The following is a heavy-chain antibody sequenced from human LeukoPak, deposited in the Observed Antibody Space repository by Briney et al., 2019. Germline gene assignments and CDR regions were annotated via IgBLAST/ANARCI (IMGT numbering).Heavy chain of an antibody. CDR2: IYSDGST. D-gene: IGHD3-22*01. V-gene: IGHV3-53*01. Sequence: GGSLRLSSEASGFIVSSNYMSWVRQAPGKGLEWVSVIYSDGSTHYADSVRGRFTISRDRSKNMLYLQMNSLRVEDTAVYYCARGTRGSAYYLTAYWGQGTLVAVSS. J-gene: IGHJ4*02. CDR3: ARGTRGSAYYLTAY. CDR1: GFIVSSNY.